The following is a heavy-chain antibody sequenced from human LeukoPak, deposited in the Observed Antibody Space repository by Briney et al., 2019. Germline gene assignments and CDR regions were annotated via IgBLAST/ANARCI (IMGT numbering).Heavy chain of an antibody. J-gene: IGHJ4*02. D-gene: IGHD3-22*01. Sequence: GVSLRLSCAASGFTFSWYWMSWVRQAPGKGLEWVANIKEDGSIKYYVDSVKGRLTISRDNAKNTLYLRMNSLRAEDTAVYYCARVGYYYDSSGYYVSAFDYWGQGTLVTVSS. V-gene: IGHV3-7*01. CDR2: IKEDGSIK. CDR1: GFTFSWYW. CDR3: ARVGYYYDSSGYYVSAFDY.